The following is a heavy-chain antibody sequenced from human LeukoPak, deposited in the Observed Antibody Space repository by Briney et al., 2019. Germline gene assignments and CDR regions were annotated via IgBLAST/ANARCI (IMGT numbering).Heavy chain of an antibody. CDR1: GYTFTDYY. CDR3: ARDLRGNSFDY. Sequence: ASVKVSCKASGYTFTDYYMHWVRQAPGQGLEWMGWIYPHNSDTQYAQKFKGRVTLTMDMSINTVYMEVSRLTSDDTAVYYCARDLRGNSFDYWGQGTLVTVSS. CDR2: IYPHNSDT. D-gene: IGHD2/OR15-2a*01. V-gene: IGHV1-2*02. J-gene: IGHJ4*02.